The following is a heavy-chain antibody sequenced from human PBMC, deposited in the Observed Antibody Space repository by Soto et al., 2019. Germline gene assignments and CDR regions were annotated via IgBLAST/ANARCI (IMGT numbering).Heavy chain of an antibody. CDR2: IYYSGSS. Sequence: SETLSLTCIVSGGSISSGDYYWSWIRQPPGKGLEWIGYIYYSGSSYYNPSLKSRVTISVDTSKNQFSLKLSSVTAADTAVYFCARTTEYYYYYGMDVWGQGTTVTVS. V-gene: IGHV4-30-4*01. D-gene: IGHD1-1*01. J-gene: IGHJ6*02. CDR1: GGSISSGDYY. CDR3: ARTTEYYYYYGMDV.